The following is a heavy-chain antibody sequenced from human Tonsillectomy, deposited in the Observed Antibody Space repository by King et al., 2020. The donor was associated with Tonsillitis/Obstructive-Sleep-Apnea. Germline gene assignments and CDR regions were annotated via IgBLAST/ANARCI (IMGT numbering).Heavy chain of an antibody. CDR1: GFTFSSYE. J-gene: IGHJ4*02. CDR2: ISSSGSTI. Sequence: VQLVESGGGLVQPGGSLRLSCAASGFTFSSYEMNWVRQAPGKGLEWVSYISSSGSTIYYADSVKGRFTISRDNAKNSLYLQMNSLRAEDTAVYYCARDPSPRYSGYDCYFDYWGQGTLVTVSS. CDR3: ARDPSPRYSGYDCYFDY. V-gene: IGHV3-48*03. D-gene: IGHD5-12*01.